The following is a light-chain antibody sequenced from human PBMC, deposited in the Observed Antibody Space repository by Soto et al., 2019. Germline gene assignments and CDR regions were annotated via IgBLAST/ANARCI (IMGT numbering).Light chain of an antibody. CDR2: DVT. CDR1: SSDVGAYNY. CDR3: SSYTSSRTRV. Sequence: QSVLTQPASVSGSPGQSITISCSGTSSDVGAYNYVSWYQQHPGKAPKLMIYDVTNRPSGVSNRFSGSKSGNTASLTISGLQAEDECDYYCSSYTSSRTRVFGGGTKLTVL. V-gene: IGLV2-14*01. J-gene: IGLJ2*01.